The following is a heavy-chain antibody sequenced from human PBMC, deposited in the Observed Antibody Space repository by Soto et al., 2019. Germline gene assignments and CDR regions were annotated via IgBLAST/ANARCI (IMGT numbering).Heavy chain of an antibody. CDR3: AKNPENYYYGMDV. V-gene: IGHV1-69*12. Sequence: QVQLVQSGAEVKKPGSSVKVSCKASGGTFSSYAISWVRQAPGQGLEWMGGIIPIFGTADYAQKFQGRVTITADESTSTAYVQLSSLRSEDTAVYYCAKNPENYYYGMDVWCQGTTVTVSS. CDR2: IIPIFGTA. J-gene: IGHJ6*02. CDR1: GGTFSSYA.